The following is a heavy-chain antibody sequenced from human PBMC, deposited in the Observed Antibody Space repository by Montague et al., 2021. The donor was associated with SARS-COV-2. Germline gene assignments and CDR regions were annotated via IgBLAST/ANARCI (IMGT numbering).Heavy chain of an antibody. J-gene: IGHJ5*02. V-gene: IGHV3-11*05. Sequence: SLRLSWSASGFIFSDYNMTWIRQTPGKGLEWISYINGASSRTNYADSVKGRFTISRDNAKNSLFLQMNSLRVEDTAVYYCARGISLFDPWGQGTLVTVSS. CDR2: INGASSRT. CDR3: ARGISLFDP. CDR1: GFIFSDYN.